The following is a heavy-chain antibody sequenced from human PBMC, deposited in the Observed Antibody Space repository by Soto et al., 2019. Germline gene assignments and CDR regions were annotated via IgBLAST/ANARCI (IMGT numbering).Heavy chain of an antibody. J-gene: IGHJ4*02. CDR3: VRVRGYEFDY. CDR1: GFTFSSYG. D-gene: IGHD5-12*01. CDR2: IWYDGSNK. V-gene: IGHV3-33*01. Sequence: QVQLVESGGGVVQPGRSLRLSCAASGFTFSSYGMHWVRQAPGKGLEWVAVIWYDGSNKYYADSVKGRFTISRDNSKSTLYLQMNSLRAEDTAVYYCVRVRGYEFDYWGQGTLVTVSS.